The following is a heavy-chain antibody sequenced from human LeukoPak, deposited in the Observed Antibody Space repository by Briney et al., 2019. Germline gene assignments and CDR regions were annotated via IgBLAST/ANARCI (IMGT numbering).Heavy chain of an antibody. CDR3: AKDFSSSSGFAFDI. Sequence: PGGSLRLSCAASGFTFSSYAMGWVRQAPRKGLEWVSAISGSGGSTYYADSVKGRFTISRDNSKNTLYLQMNSLRAEDTAVYYCAKDFSSSSGFAFDIWGQGTMVTVSS. CDR2: ISGSGGST. V-gene: IGHV3-23*01. J-gene: IGHJ3*02. D-gene: IGHD6-6*01. CDR1: GFTFSSYA.